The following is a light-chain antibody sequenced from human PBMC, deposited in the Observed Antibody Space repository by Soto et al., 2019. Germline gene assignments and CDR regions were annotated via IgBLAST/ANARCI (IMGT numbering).Light chain of an antibody. Sequence: QLVLTQSPSASASLGASVKLTCTLSSGHSSYAIAWHQLLPEKGPRFLMKLTSDGSHSKGDGIPDRFSGSSSGAERYLTISSLQSEDEAYYYCQTWGTGINWVFGGGTQLTVL. V-gene: IGLV4-69*01. CDR3: QTWGTGINWV. J-gene: IGLJ3*02. CDR1: SGHSSYA. CDR2: LTSDGSH.